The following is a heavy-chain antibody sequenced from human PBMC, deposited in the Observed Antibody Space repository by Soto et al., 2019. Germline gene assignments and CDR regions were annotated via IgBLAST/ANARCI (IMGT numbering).Heavy chain of an antibody. Sequence: PGGSLRLSCAASGFTFYSFAMAWVRQAPGKGLEWVSAISGSGGSTYYADSVKGRFTISRDNSKNTLYLQMNSLRAGDTAVYYCAKDGVLRYFDWLPGSYYYGMDVWGQGTTVTVSS. CDR2: ISGSGGST. V-gene: IGHV3-23*01. J-gene: IGHJ6*02. D-gene: IGHD3-9*01. CDR3: AKDGVLRYFDWLPGSYYYGMDV. CDR1: GFTFYSFA.